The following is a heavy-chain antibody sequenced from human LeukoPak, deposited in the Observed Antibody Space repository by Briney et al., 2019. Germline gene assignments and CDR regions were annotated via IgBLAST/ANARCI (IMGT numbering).Heavy chain of an antibody. J-gene: IGHJ6*02. D-gene: IGHD2-2*01. CDR1: GFTFSSYW. CDR2: INSDGSST. V-gene: IGHV3-74*01. Sequence: GGSLRLSCAASGFTFSSYWMHWVRQAPGKGLVWVSRINSDGSSTSYADSVKGRFTISRDNAKNTLYLQMNSLRAEDTAVYYCARQWAYCSSTSCYYYYGMDVWGQGTTVTVSS. CDR3: ARQWAYCSSTSCYYYYGMDV.